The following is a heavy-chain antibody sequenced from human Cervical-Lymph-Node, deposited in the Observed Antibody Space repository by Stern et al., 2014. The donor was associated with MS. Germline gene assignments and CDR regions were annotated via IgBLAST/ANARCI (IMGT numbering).Heavy chain of an antibody. V-gene: IGHV2-5*02. CDR1: GFSLRTSGVA. CDR3: AHRHYSGWFDP. Sequence: ESGPTLVKPTQTLTLTCTFSGFSLRTSGVAVGWIRQPPGKALKWLALIYWDDDKRYSASLKSRLTITKDTPKNQVVLTMTNMDPVDTATYYCAHRHYSGWFDPWGQGMLVTVSS. J-gene: IGHJ5*02. CDR2: IYWDDDK. D-gene: IGHD5-18*01.